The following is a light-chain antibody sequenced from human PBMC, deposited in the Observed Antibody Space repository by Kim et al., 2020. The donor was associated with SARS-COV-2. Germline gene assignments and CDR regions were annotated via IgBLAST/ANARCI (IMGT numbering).Light chain of an antibody. J-gene: IGLJ1*01. Sequence: QRVTIPSSGSVSNIGTNNVYWYQNHPGTAPKLLIYRNNQRPSGVPDRFSASKSGTSASLAISGLRSEDEGDYYCASWDETLSGYYVFGTGTKVTVL. V-gene: IGLV1-47*01. CDR1: VSNIGTNN. CDR3: ASWDETLSGYYV. CDR2: RNN.